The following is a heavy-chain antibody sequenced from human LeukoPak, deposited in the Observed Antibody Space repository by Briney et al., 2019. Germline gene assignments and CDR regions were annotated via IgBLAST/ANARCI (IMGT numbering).Heavy chain of an antibody. CDR3: ARGVELVRGYFDY. V-gene: IGHV1-69*04. D-gene: IGHD6-6*01. CDR2: IIPILGIA. J-gene: IGHJ4*02. Sequence: SVKVSCKASGGTFSSYAISWVRQAPGQGLEWMGRIIPILGIANYAQKFQGRVTITADKSTSTAYMELSSLRSEDTAVYYCARGVELVRGYFDYWGQGTLVTVSS. CDR1: GGTFSSYA.